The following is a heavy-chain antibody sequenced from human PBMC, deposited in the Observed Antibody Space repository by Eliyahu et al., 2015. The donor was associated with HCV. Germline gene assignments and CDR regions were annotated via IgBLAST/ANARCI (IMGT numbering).Heavy chain of an antibody. D-gene: IGHD3-9*01. Sequence: QLQLQESGPGLVKPSETLSLTCTVSGGSXSSSSXXXGXXRQPPGKGLEWIGSIYYSGSTYYNPSLKSRVTISVDTSKNQFSLKLSSVTAADTAVYYCARDPTPYYDILTGYSRPPDAFDIWGQGTMVTVSS. CDR1: GGSXSSSSXX. J-gene: IGHJ3*02. CDR3: ARDPTPYYDILTGYSRPPDAFDI. V-gene: IGHV4-39*07. CDR2: IYYSGST.